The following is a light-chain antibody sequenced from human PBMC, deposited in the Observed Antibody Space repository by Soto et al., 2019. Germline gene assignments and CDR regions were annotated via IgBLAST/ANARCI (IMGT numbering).Light chain of an antibody. CDR1: QSVSSN. CDR2: AAS. CDR3: QQYDKFPSLT. V-gene: IGKV3-15*01. J-gene: IGKJ4*01. Sequence: EMVMTQSPATLSVSPGERATLSCRARQSVSSNLAWYQQKPGQAPRLLIYAASTRATGIPARFSGSGSGTEFTLTISSLQSEDFALYYCQQYDKFPSLTFGGGTKVEIK.